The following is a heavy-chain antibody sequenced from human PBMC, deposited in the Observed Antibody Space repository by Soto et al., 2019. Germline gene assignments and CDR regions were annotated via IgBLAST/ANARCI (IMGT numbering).Heavy chain of an antibody. J-gene: IGHJ4*02. D-gene: IGHD3-16*01. Sequence: GGSLRLSCVASGFNFDNYGMSWVRQAPGEGLEWVSAIKNDGTSTYYADSVEDRFTISRDNSKNTLYLQLNSLRAEDTAVYYCAQLGLMTFSHKHYFNHWGRGTLVTVSS. V-gene: IGHV3-23*01. CDR2: IKNDGTST. CDR1: GFNFDNYG. CDR3: AQLGLMTFSHKHYFNH.